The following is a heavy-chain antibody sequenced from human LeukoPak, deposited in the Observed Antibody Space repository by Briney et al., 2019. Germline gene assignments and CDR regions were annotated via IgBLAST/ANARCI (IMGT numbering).Heavy chain of an antibody. CDR3: AGGQNYDFWSGYYYY. V-gene: IGHV4-4*07. D-gene: IGHD3-3*01. CDR2: IYTSGST. Sequence: SETLSLTCTVSGGSISSYYWSWIRQPAGKGLEWIGRIYTSGSTNYNPSLKSRVTMSVDTSKNQFSLKLSSVTAADTAVYYCAGGQNYDFWSGYYYYWGQGALVTVSS. CDR1: GGSISSYY. J-gene: IGHJ4*02.